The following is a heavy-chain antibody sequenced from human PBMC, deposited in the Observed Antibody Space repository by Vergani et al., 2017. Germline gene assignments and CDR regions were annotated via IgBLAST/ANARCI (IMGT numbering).Heavy chain of an antibody. D-gene: IGHD1-26*01. V-gene: IGHV3-21*01. J-gene: IGHJ4*02. CDR3: ARDTIVGATTFDY. Sequence: EVQLVESGGGLVQPGGSLRLSCAASGFTFSSYSMNWVRQAPGKGLEWVSSISSSSSYIYYAYSVKGRFTIARDNAKNSLYLQMNSLRAEDTAVYYCARDTIVGATTFDYWGQGTLVTVSS. CDR1: GFTFSSYS. CDR2: ISSSSSYI.